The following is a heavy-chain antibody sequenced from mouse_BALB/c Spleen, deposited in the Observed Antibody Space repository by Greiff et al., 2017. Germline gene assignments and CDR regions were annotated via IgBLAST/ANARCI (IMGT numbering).Heavy chain of an antibody. V-gene: IGHV10S3*01. CDR3: VREPALDYGYEYFDV. CDR1: GFTFNTNA. Sequence: EVQLVETGGGLVQPKGSLKLSCAASGFTFNTNAMNWVRQAPGKGLEWVARIRSKSNNYATYYADSVKDRFTISRDDSQSMLYLQMNNLKTEDTAMYYCVREPALDYGYEYFDVWGAGTTVTVSS. D-gene: IGHD1-2*01. J-gene: IGHJ1*01. CDR2: IRSKSNNYAT.